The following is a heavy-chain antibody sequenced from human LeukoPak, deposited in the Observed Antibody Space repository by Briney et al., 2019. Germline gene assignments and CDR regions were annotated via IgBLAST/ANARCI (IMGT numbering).Heavy chain of an antibody. D-gene: IGHD3-22*01. Sequence: GGSLRLSCAASGVTFTNHGMSWLRQAPGQGLEWLACITPSTDRADYADSVQGRVTISRENSTNMVYLQMNSLGAEETAVYFCARVRHAIDMYFDYWGQGILVTVSS. J-gene: IGHJ4*02. CDR3: ARVRHAIDMYFDY. CDR2: ITPSTDRA. V-gene: IGHV3-23*01. CDR1: GVTFTNHG.